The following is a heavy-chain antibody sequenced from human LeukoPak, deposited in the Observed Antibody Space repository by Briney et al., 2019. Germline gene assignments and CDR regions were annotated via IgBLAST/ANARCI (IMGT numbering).Heavy chain of an antibody. J-gene: IGHJ4*02. Sequence: GGSLRLSCAASGITFSTYAMNWVRQAPGKGLEWVSVISGSAASTSYADSVKGRFTISRDNSRNTLYLQMNNLRAEDTAVYYCAKEGFDSWGQGTLVTVSS. CDR1: GITFSTYA. CDR2: ISGSAAST. CDR3: AKEGFDS. V-gene: IGHV3-23*01.